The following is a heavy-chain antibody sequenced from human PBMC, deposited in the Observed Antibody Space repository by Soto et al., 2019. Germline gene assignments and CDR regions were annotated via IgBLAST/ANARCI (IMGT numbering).Heavy chain of an antibody. CDR3: ASSKVVPAAISYYGMDV. D-gene: IGHD2-2*01. CDR1: GGSISSGGYS. Sequence: SETLSLTCAVSGGSISSGGYSWSWIRQPPGKGLEWIGYIYHSGSTYYNPSLKSRVTISVDRSKNQFSLKLSSVTAADTAVYYCASSKVVPAAISYYGMDVWGQGTTVTVSS. CDR2: IYHSGST. J-gene: IGHJ6*02. V-gene: IGHV4-30-2*01.